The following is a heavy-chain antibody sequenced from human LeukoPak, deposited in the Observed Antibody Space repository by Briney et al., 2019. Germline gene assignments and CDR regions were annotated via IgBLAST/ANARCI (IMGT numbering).Heavy chain of an antibody. CDR2: INPSGGST. J-gene: IGHJ4*02. CDR1: GYTFTSYY. Sequence: ASVKVSCKASGYTFTSYYMHWVRQAPGQGLEWMGIINPSGGSTSYTQKFQGRVTMTRDASTTTVYMELSSLRSQDTAVYYCARHKEVGDYYYFDYWGQGTLVTVSS. CDR3: ARHKEVGDYYYFDY. D-gene: IGHD2/OR15-2a*01. V-gene: IGHV1-46*01.